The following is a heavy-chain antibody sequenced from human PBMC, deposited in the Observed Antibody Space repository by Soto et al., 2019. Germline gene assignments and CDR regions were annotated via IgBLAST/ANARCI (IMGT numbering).Heavy chain of an antibody. Sequence: ASVKVSCKASGYTFTSYAMHWVRQAPGQRLEWMGWINAGNGNTKYSQKFQGRVTITRDTSASTAYMELSSLRSEDTAVYYCARDYYDSSQNPTNWFDPWGQGPLVTVSS. J-gene: IGHJ5*02. D-gene: IGHD3-22*01. V-gene: IGHV1-3*01. CDR3: ARDYYDSSQNPTNWFDP. CDR2: INAGNGNT. CDR1: GYTFTSYA.